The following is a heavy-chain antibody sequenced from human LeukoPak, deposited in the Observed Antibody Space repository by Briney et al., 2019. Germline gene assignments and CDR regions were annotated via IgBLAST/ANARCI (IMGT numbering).Heavy chain of an antibody. V-gene: IGHV4-34*01. CDR1: GGSFSDYY. Sequence: SETLSLTCAVYGGSFSDYYWSWIRQPPGKGLEWVGEINHSGSTSYNPSLKSRVSISVDTSKNQFSLKLSSVTAADTAVYYCARGRDSFCSGGSCSGPLFDYWGQGTLVTVSS. D-gene: IGHD2-15*01. J-gene: IGHJ4*02. CDR3: ARGRDSFCSGGSCSGPLFDY. CDR2: INHSGST.